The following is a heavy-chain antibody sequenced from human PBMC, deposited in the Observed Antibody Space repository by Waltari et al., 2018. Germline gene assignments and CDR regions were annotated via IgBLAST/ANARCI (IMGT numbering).Heavy chain of an antibody. Sequence: QVNLLQSGAEVKKPGASVKVSCKASGYSFSSYSLNWVRQVPGQGLEWMGWIRTCNGETNYAQKFQCRVTMTTDTSTSTAYMELRSLTSDDTAVYYCARDPGVLYFQHWGQGTLVTVSS. CDR1: GYSFSSYS. J-gene: IGHJ1*01. D-gene: IGHD2-8*01. CDR3: ARDPGVLYFQH. CDR2: IRTCNGET. V-gene: IGHV1-18*01.